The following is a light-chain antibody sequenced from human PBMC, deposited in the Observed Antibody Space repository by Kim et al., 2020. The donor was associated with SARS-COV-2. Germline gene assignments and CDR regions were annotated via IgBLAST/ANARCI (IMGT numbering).Light chain of an antibody. CDR2: GNS. V-gene: IGLV1-40*01. CDR3: QSYDSSLSGYVV. CDR1: NSNIGAGYD. J-gene: IGLJ2*01. Sequence: VTISCTGSNSNIGAGYDVHWYQQLPGTAPKLLIYGNSNRPSGVPDRFSGSKSGTSASLAITGLQAEDEADYYCQSYDSSLSGYVVFGGGTQLTVL.